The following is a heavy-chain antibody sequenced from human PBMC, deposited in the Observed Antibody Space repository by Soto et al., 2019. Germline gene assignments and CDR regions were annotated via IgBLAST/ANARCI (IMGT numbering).Heavy chain of an antibody. CDR2: NSSSSSYI. Sequence: GGSKRPSSAASGFTISSYSMNWVRPAPEKVQEWVSSNSSSSSYIYYANSVKGRSTISRDNAKNSLYLQINSLRAEDTAVYYCAGESRMTSRAGLLKVNGMDVGGKGTTVTFSS. D-gene: IGHD2-2*01. CDR3: AGESRMTSRAGLLKVNGMDV. V-gene: IGHV3-21*01. J-gene: IGHJ6*04. CDR1: GFTISSYS.